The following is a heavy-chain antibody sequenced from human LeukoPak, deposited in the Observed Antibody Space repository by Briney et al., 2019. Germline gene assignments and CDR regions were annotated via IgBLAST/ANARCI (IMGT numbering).Heavy chain of an antibody. Sequence: PGGSLRLSCAASGFTFSSYAMSWVRQAPGKGLEWVSGIVSSGGSTYYADSVKGRFTISRDNSKNTLYLQMNSLEVEDTAIYYCAKEGRKWELRGGVDYWGQGTLVTVSS. CDR2: IVSSGGST. CDR3: AKEGRKWELRGGVDY. D-gene: IGHD1-26*01. V-gene: IGHV3-23*01. J-gene: IGHJ4*02. CDR1: GFTFSSYA.